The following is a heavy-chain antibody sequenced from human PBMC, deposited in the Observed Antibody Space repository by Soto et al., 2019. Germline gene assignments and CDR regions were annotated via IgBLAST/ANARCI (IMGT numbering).Heavy chain of an antibody. CDR1: GGTFSTYT. J-gene: IGHJ4*02. D-gene: IGHD1-26*01. Sequence: SVKVSCKASGGTFSTYTITWVRQAPGQGLEWMGRIIPISGRISYAQKFQGRVTMTRDKSTSTVYMELSSLRSEDTAVYYCARGLGLYYFDYWGQG. CDR2: IIPISGRI. CDR3: ARGLGLYYFDY. V-gene: IGHV1-69*08.